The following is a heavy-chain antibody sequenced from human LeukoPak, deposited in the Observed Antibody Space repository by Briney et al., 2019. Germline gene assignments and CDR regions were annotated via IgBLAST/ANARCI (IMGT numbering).Heavy chain of an antibody. J-gene: IGHJ4*02. V-gene: IGHV4-4*07. CDR1: GVSITNYY. CDR2: IYISGSP. CDR3: ARTLGGVQFDY. D-gene: IGHD3-16*01. Sequence: SETLSLTCTVSGVSITNYYWSWIRQPAGKGLEWIGRIYISGSPNYHPSLKSRVTMAGETSKNQFSLKLRSVTAADTAVYYCARTLGGVQFDYWGQGTLVTVSS.